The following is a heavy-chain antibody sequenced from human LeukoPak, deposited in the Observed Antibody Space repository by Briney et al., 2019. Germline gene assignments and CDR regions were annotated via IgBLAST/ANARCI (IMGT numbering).Heavy chain of an antibody. V-gene: IGHV3-23*01. D-gene: IGHD4-17*01. CDR2: ISGHGYDT. CDR3: AKTTTDYGDYRTY. J-gene: IGHJ4*02. CDR1: GFTFNNYA. Sequence: GGSLRLSCTVFGFTFNNYAMHWVRQAPGKGLEWVSTISGHGYDTYYADSVRGRFTISRDDSNNTLYLQMTSLGAGDTAVYYCAKTTTDYGDYRTYWGQGTLVTVSS.